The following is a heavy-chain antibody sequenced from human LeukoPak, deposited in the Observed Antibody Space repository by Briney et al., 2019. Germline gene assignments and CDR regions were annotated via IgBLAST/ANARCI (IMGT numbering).Heavy chain of an antibody. D-gene: IGHD3-16*01. CDR3: ARGSTWGGDH. V-gene: IGHV3-21*04. J-gene: IGHJ4*02. CDR2: ISRNSTYI. Sequence: GGSLRLSCAASGFTFSSYIMNWVRQAPGKGLEWVASISRNSTYIHYADSVKGRSTMSRDNAKNLLHLQMSSLRAEDTAVYYCARGSTWGGDHWGQGTLVTVSS. CDR1: GFTFSSYI.